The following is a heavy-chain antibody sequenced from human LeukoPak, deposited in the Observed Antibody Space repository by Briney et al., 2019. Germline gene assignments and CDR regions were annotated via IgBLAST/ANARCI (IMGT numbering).Heavy chain of an antibody. CDR1: GYTFTSYD. J-gene: IGHJ6*03. Sequence: ASVKVSCKASGYTFTSYDINWVRQATGQGLEWMGWMNPNSGNTGYAQKFQGRVTMTRNTSISTAYMELSSLRSEDTAVYYCAREVLYYYYMDVWGKGTTVTVSS. CDR2: MNPNSGNT. CDR3: AREVLYYYYMDV. D-gene: IGHD2-8*01. V-gene: IGHV1-8*01.